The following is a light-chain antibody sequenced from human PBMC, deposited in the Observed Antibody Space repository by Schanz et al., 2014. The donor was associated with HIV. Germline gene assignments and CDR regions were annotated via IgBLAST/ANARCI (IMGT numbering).Light chain of an antibody. CDR2: ATS. J-gene: IGKJ3*01. Sequence: EIVLTQSPGSLSLSPGGRATLSCGASQRLSSSYLAWYQQKRDQPPRLVIYATSTRAAGIPDRFSGTGSGTDFTLTISSLEPEDFAVYYCQQYGSSPPSFTFGPGTKVDIK. CDR1: QRLSSSY. CDR3: QQYGSSPPSFT. V-gene: IGKV3-20*01.